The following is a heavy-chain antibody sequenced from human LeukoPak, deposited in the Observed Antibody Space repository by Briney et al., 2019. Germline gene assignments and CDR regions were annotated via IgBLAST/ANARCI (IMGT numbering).Heavy chain of an antibody. J-gene: IGHJ6*02. CDR1: GFTFSSYG. D-gene: IGHD5-12*01. V-gene: IGHV3-30*18. CDR2: ISYDGSNK. CDR3: AKERVATIISYYYGMDV. Sequence: GRSLRLSCAASGFTFSSYGMHWVRQAPGKGLEWVAVISYDGSNKYYADSVKGRFTISRDNSRNTLYLQMNSLRAEDTAVYYCAKERVATIISYYYGMDVWGQGTTVTVSS.